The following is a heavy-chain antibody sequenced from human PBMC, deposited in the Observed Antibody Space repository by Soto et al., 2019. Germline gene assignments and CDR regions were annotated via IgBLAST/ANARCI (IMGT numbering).Heavy chain of an antibody. Sequence: GASVKVSCKASGYTFTSYDINWVRQATGQGLEWMGWMNPNSGNTGYAQKFQGRVTITRNTSISTAYMELSRLRSEDAGVYYCGRGGGSSRWYMSYYYYDGMDVWGQATTVTVSS. CDR1: GYTFTSYD. CDR3: GRGGGSSRWYMSYYYYDGMDV. J-gene: IGHJ6*02. V-gene: IGHV1-8*01. D-gene: IGHD6-13*01. CDR2: MNPNSGNT.